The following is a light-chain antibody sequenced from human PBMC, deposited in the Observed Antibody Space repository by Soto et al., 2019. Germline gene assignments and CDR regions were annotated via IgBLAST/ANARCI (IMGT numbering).Light chain of an antibody. V-gene: IGKV1-5*03. J-gene: IGKJ4*01. CDR1: QSISSW. CDR3: QHYDSYPLT. CDR2: KTS. Sequence: DIQMTQSPSTLSASVGDRVTITCRASQSISSWLAWYQQKPGKAPNRLIYKTSSLESGVPSRFSGSGSGTEFTLTVNSLQPDDFATYYCQHYDSYPLTFGGGTKVEIK.